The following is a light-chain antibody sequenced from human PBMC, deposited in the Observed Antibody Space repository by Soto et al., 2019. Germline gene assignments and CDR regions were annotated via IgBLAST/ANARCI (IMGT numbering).Light chain of an antibody. CDR2: DDN. J-gene: IGLJ1*01. CDR1: TSTIGRNP. Sequence: QSALTQPPSASGXXXXXXSISCSGSTSTIGRNPVSWYQQVPGTAPKLLIHDDNQRPSGVPDRFSGSKSGTSASLAISGLQSEDEAEYYCAAWDDSLDGPYVFGTGTKLTVL. V-gene: IGLV1-44*01. CDR3: AAWDDSLDGPYV.